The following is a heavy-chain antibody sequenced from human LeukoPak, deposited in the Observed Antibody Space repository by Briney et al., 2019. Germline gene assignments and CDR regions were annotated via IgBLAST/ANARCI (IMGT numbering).Heavy chain of an antibody. J-gene: IGHJ6*02. CDR2: ISYDGSNK. D-gene: IGHD2-2*01. Sequence: GKSLRLSCAASGFTFSSYAMHWVRQAPGKGLEWVAVISYDGSNKYYADSVKGRFTISRDNSKNTLYLQMNSLRAEDTAVYYCAREDCSSTSCYEGYYYYGMDVWGQGTTVTVSS. CDR1: GFTFSSYA. CDR3: AREDCSSTSCYEGYYYYGMDV. V-gene: IGHV3-30-3*01.